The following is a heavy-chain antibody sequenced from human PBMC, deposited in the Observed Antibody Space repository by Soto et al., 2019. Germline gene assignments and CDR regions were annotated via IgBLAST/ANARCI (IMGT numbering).Heavy chain of an antibody. CDR1: GFTFSDHY. CDR3: ARATVMTIAVAGTRNEEFFDY. Sequence: GGSPRLSCAASGFTFSDHYMDWVRQAPGKGLEWVGRTRNKANSYTTEYAASVKGRFTISRDDSKNSLYLQMNSLKTEDTAVYYCARATVMTIAVAGTRNEEFFDYWGQGTLVTVSS. D-gene: IGHD6-19*01. CDR2: TRNKANSYTT. V-gene: IGHV3-72*01. J-gene: IGHJ4*02.